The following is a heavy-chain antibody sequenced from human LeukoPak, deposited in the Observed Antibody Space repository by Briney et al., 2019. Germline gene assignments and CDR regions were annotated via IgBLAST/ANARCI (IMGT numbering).Heavy chain of an antibody. CDR2: INPSGGST. CDR3: ARGDIDY. Sequence: GSVKVSCKASGYTFTTYYMHWVRQAPGQGLEWMGGINPSGGSTSYAQRFQGRVTMTRDTSTSTIYMELSSLRSEDTALYYCARGDIDYWGQGTLVTVSS. CDR1: GYTFTTYY. D-gene: IGHD2-15*01. V-gene: IGHV1-46*01. J-gene: IGHJ4*02.